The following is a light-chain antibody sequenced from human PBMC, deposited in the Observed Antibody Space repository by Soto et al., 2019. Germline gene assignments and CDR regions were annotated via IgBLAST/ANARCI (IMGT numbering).Light chain of an antibody. CDR1: RGIYTH. CDR2: AAS. J-gene: IGKJ1*01. Sequence: DIQMTQSPSSLSASVGDRVTITCRASRGIYTHLAWYQQKPGNAPKLLIYAASTLQSGVPSRFSASGSGTDVILTIRALQSEVVGTYFCLTYDKAPWTFGPGTGV. CDR3: LTYDKAPWT. V-gene: IGKV1-27*01.